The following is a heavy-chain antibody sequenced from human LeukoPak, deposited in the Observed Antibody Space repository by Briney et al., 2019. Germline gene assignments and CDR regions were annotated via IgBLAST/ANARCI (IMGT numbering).Heavy chain of an antibody. CDR3: AIEVGATLDDY. Sequence: SETLSLTCTVSGGSISSSSYYWGWIRQPPGKGLEWIGSIYYSGSTYYNPSLKSRVTISVDTSKNQFSLKLSSVTAADTAVYYCAIEVGATLDDYWGQGTLVTVSS. J-gene: IGHJ4*02. CDR1: GGSISSSSYY. D-gene: IGHD1-26*01. CDR2: IYYSGST. V-gene: IGHV4-39*01.